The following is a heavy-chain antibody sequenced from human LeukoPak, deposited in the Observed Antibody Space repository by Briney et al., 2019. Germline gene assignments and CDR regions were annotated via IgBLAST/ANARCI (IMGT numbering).Heavy chain of an antibody. J-gene: IGHJ4*02. V-gene: IGHV1-18*01. CDR2: ISAYNGNT. CDR3: ARDYSHAGYYMKYPDY. D-gene: IGHD3-9*01. Sequence: ASVKVSCKASGYTFTSYGISWVRQAPGQGLEWMGWISAYNGNTNYAQKLQGRVTMTTDTSTSTAYMELRSLRSDDTAVYHCARDYSHAGYYMKYPDYWGQGTLVTVSS. CDR1: GYTFTSYG.